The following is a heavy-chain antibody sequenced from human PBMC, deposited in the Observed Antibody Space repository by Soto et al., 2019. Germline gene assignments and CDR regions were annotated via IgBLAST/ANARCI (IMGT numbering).Heavy chain of an antibody. CDR3: ARTDYDILTGDYYGMDV. D-gene: IGHD3-9*01. J-gene: IGHJ6*02. CDR2: IYPGDSDT. V-gene: IGHV5-51*01. CDR1: GYSFTSYW. Sequence: ESLKISCKGSGYSFTSYWTGWVRQMPGKGLEWMGIIYPGDSDTRYSPSFQGQVTISADKSISTAYPQWSSLKASDTAMYYCARTDYDILTGDYYGMDVWGQGTTVTVSS.